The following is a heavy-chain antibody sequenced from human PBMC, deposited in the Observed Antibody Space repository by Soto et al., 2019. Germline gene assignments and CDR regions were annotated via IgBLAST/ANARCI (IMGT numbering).Heavy chain of an antibody. CDR2: IYTSGST. J-gene: IGHJ4*02. Sequence: PWRNPSITRTVYDDSIGSYYWSWVRQPAGKGLEWIGRIYTSGSTNYNPSLKSRVTMSVDTSKNQFSLKLSSVTAADTAVYDCARGKAGIEYWGQANLLT. V-gene: IGHV4-4*07. D-gene: IGHD6-13*01. CDR3: ARGKAGIEY. CDR1: DDSIGSYY.